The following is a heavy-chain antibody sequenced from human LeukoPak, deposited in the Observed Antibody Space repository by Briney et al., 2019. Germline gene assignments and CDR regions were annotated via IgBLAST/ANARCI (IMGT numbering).Heavy chain of an antibody. V-gene: IGHV4-4*09. D-gene: IGHD5-24*01. Sequence: SETLSLTCTVPGVTINNYYWSWLRQPPGKGLEWIGYIYFSGSTDYKPSLKSRVTISLDTSKNQFSLRLSSVTAADTAVYYCARSYNNAGYFYYGMDVWGQGTTVTVSS. CDR2: IYFSGST. CDR1: GVTINNYY. J-gene: IGHJ6*02. CDR3: ARSYNNAGYFYYGMDV.